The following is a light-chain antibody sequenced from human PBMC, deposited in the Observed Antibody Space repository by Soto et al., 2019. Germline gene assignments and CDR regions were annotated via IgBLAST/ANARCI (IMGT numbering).Light chain of an antibody. Sequence: EIVVTQSPATLSLSPGERATLSCRASQSISTYLAWYQQKPGQAPRLLIYDASNRATGIPARFSGSGSGTDFTLTISSLAPEDFQVYYCPQRSSLPRTFGGGTKVEIK. V-gene: IGKV3-11*01. CDR2: DAS. CDR3: PQRSSLPRT. J-gene: IGKJ4*01. CDR1: QSISTY.